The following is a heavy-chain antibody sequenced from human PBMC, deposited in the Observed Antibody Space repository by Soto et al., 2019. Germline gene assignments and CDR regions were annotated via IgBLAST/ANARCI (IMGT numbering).Heavy chain of an antibody. J-gene: IGHJ4*02. D-gene: IGHD6-13*01. Sequence: ASVKVSCKASGGTFSSYAISWVRQAPGQGLEWMGGIIPIFGTANCAQKFQGRVTITADESTSTAYMELSSLRSEDTAVYYCARGVAAAGTSTSFEYWGQGTLVTVSS. CDR2: IIPIFGTA. V-gene: IGHV1-69*13. CDR3: ARGVAAAGTSTSFEY. CDR1: GGTFSSYA.